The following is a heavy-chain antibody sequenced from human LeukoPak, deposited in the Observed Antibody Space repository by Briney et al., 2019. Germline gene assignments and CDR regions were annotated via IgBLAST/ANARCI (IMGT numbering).Heavy chain of an antibody. J-gene: IGHJ1*01. CDR2: IYPRGST. Sequence: SETLSLTCAVSGGSISSGSYSWSWIRQPPGKGLEWIGYIYPRGSTYYNPSLKSRVILSLDKSANQFSLNLSSVTAADTAVYYCARGCSGGSCYRSKYFQHWGQGTLVTVSS. CDR3: ARGCSGGSCYRSKYFQH. V-gene: IGHV4-30-2*01. CDR1: GGSISSGSYS. D-gene: IGHD2-15*01.